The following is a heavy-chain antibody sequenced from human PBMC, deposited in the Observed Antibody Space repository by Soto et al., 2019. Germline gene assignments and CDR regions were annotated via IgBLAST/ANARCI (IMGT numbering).Heavy chain of an antibody. J-gene: IGHJ4*02. CDR3: ARVTGGPDGPRDY. D-gene: IGHD2-15*01. CDR2: INAGNGNT. V-gene: IGHV1-3*01. CDR1: GYTFTSYA. Sequence: HVQLVQSGAEVKKPGASVKVSCKASGYTFTSYAMHWVRQAPGQRLEWMGWINAGNGNTKYSQKFQGRVTITSDTLASTAYTELSSQSSQDTVVYYCARVTGGPDGPRDYWGQGTLVTVSS.